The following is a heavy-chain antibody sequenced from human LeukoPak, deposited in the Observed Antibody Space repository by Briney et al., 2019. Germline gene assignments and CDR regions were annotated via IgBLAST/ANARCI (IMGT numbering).Heavy chain of an antibody. CDR1: GFTFSTYG. CDR2: ISYDGSNE. Sequence: QPGGSLRLPCAASGFTFSTYGMHWVRQAPGKGLEWVAVISYDGSNEYYADSVKGRFTISRDNSKNTLYLQMSSLRAEDTAVYYCAKEFNRGLPDYWGQGTLVTVPS. D-gene: IGHD2-21*01. V-gene: IGHV3-30*18. J-gene: IGHJ4*02. CDR3: AKEFNRGLPDY.